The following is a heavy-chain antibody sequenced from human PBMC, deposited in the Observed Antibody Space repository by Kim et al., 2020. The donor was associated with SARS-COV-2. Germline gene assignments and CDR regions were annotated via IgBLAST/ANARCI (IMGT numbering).Heavy chain of an antibody. V-gene: IGHV3-9*01. CDR2: ISWNSGSI. CDR3: ATSIAAAESQYYYYYMDV. D-gene: IGHD6-13*01. CDR1: GFTFDDYA. J-gene: IGHJ6*03. Sequence: GGSLRLSCAASGFTFDDYAMHWVRQAPGKGLEWVSGISWNSGSIGYADSVKGRFTISRDNAKNSLYLQMNSLRAEDTALYYCATSIAAAESQYYYYYMDVWGKGTTVTVSS.